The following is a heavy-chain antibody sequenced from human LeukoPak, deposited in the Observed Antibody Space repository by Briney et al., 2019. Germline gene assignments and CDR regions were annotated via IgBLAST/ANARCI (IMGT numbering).Heavy chain of an antibody. V-gene: IGHV4-34*01. CDR1: GGSLSNYY. D-gene: IGHD5-24*01. J-gene: IGHJ3*02. CDR2: INHSGST. CDR3: ARGLEMATSYDAFDI. Sequence: SETLSLTCTVYGGSLSNYYWSWIRQPPGKGLEWIGEINHSGSTNYNPSLKSRVTISVDTSKNQFSLKLSSVTAADTAVYHCARGLEMATSYDAFDIWGQGTMVTVSS.